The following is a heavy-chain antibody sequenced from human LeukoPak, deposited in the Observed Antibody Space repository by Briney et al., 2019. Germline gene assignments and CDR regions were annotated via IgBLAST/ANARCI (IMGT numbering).Heavy chain of an antibody. CDR3: ARDPTTVTKGLDI. CDR2: ISYIGST. J-gene: IGHJ3*02. D-gene: IGHD4-17*01. Sequence: SETLSLTCTVSGGSFSSHYWSWIRQPPGKGLEWIGYISYIGSTNYNPYLKSRVTISVDTSKNQFSLKLSSVTAADTAVYYCARDPTTVTKGLDIWGQGTMVTVSS. V-gene: IGHV4-59*11. CDR1: GGSFSSHY.